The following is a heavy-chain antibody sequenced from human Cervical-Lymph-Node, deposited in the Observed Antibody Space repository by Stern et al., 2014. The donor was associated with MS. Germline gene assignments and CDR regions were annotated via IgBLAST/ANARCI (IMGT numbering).Heavy chain of an antibody. J-gene: IGHJ4*02. CDR1: GITFSNYG. D-gene: IGHD6-19*01. CDR2: ISYDGSKK. CDR3: ASEREQWLVEDFFDS. Sequence: QVQLVESGGGVVQPGRSLRLSCAASGITFSNYGMHWVRQAPGKGLEWVAVISYDGSKKQYGDSVKGRFTISRDNSKNTLYLQMNSLRPEDTGVYSCASEREQWLVEDFFDSWGQGTHVIVSS. V-gene: IGHV3-30*03.